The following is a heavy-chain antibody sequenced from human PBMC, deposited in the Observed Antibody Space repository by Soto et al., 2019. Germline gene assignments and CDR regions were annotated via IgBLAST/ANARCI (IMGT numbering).Heavy chain of an antibody. J-gene: IGHJ4*02. V-gene: IGHV1-58*01. CDR1: GFTLTRAD. D-gene: IGHD3-3*01. CDR2: IVGGSGST. CDR3: AADWSNRPFDF. Sequence: QMQLVHSGPEVKKPGTSVKVSCKASGFTLTRADVQWVRQTRGQRLEWIGWIVGGSGSTNYAQQFQGRLAITRDMSTSTVYMELSSLRSEDTAVYYCAADWSNRPFDFWGQGTLVTFSS.